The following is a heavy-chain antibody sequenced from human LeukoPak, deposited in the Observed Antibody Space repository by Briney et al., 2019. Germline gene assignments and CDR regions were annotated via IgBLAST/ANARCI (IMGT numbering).Heavy chain of an antibody. D-gene: IGHD6-6*01. CDR2: IYPGDSDT. CDR3: ARLASIAARPDDY. CDR1: GYSFTSYW. V-gene: IGHV5-51*01. J-gene: IGHJ4*02. Sequence: GASLKISCQGSGYSFTSYWIGWVRQLPGKGLEWMGIIYPGDSDTRYSPSFQGQVTISADKSISTAYLQWSSLKASDTAMYYCARLASIAARPDDYWGQGTLVTVSS.